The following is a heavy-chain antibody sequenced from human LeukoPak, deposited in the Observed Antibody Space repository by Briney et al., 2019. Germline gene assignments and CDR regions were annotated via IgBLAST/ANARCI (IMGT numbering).Heavy chain of an antibody. CDR3: ASYGSGSHDY. CDR1: GFTFSNAW. D-gene: IGHD3-10*01. CDR2: IKTKTEGRTT. J-gene: IGHJ4*02. Sequence: GGSLRLSCAASGFTFSNAWMNWVRQAPGKGLEWVGRIKTKTEGRTTDYAAPVKGRFTISRDDSKNTVYLEMNSLKTEDTAMYYCASYGSGSHDYWGQGSLVTVSS. V-gene: IGHV3-15*01.